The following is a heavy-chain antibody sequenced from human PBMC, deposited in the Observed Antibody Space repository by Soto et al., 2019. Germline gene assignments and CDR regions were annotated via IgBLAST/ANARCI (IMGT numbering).Heavy chain of an antibody. V-gene: IGHV3-23*01. CDR2: ISGSGGST. J-gene: IGHJ6*02. CDR1: SSFD. CDR3: AKFISNYYGMGV. D-gene: IGHD4-4*01. Sequence: SSFDLGWGRQATGKGLEWVSAISGSGGSTYYADSVKGRFTISRDNSKNTLYLQMNSLRAEDTSVYYCAKFISNYYGMGVSGQRTTVTGSS.